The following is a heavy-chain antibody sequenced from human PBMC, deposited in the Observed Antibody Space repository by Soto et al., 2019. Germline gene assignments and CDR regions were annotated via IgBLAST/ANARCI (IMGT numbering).Heavy chain of an antibody. D-gene: IGHD3-16*01. Sequence: QVQLVQSGAEVTKPGSSVKVSCTASGGTFSSYSINWVRQAPGQGLEWMGGIIPIFGTAHYAQKFQGRVTLTADESTSTAHMELSSLRNEDTAVYYCARPFQSWPGGWYFDLWGRGTLVTVSS. CDR3: ARPFQSWPGGWYFDL. V-gene: IGHV1-69*01. J-gene: IGHJ2*01. CDR2: IIPIFGTA. CDR1: GGTFSSYS.